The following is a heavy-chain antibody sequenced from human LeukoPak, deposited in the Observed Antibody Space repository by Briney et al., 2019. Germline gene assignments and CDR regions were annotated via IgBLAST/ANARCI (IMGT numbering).Heavy chain of an antibody. CDR2: ISPSADNI. CDR3: VTESGWLFDY. J-gene: IGHJ4*02. Sequence: TGGSLRLSCVAAGFTFSDRYMSWIRQAPGKGMEWVAYISPSADNIHYADSVKGRFTISRDNARNSLFLQMNGLKAEDTAVYYCVTESGWLFDYWGQGTLVTVSS. CDR1: GFTFSDRY. V-gene: IGHV3-11*04. D-gene: IGHD5-12*01.